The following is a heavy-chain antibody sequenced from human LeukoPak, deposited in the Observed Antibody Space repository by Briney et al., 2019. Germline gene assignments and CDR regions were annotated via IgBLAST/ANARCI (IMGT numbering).Heavy chain of an antibody. CDR3: AKPGDYDFWSGYFSPGHYYYGMDV. CDR1: GFTFSSYA. D-gene: IGHD3-3*01. J-gene: IGHJ6*02. Sequence: GGSLRLSCAASGFTFSSYAMSWVRQAPGRGLEWVSAISGSGGSTYYADSVKGRFTISRDNSKNTLYLQMNSLRAEDTAVYYCAKPGDYDFWSGYFSPGHYYYGMDVWGQGTTVTVSS. CDR2: ISGSGGST. V-gene: IGHV3-23*01.